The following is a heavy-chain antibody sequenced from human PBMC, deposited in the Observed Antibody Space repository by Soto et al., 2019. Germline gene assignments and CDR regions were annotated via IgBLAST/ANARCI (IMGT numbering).Heavy chain of an antibody. J-gene: IGHJ4*02. CDR3: ATDLLFGGSYSSFDY. CDR1: GYTLTELS. V-gene: IGHV1-24*01. CDR2: FDPEDGET. D-gene: IGHD1-26*01. Sequence: ASVKVSCKVSGYTLTELSMHWVRQAPGKGLEWMGGFDPEDGETIYAQKFQGRVTMTEDTSTDTAYMELSSLRSEDTAVYYCATDLLFGGSYSSFDYWGQGTLVTGSS.